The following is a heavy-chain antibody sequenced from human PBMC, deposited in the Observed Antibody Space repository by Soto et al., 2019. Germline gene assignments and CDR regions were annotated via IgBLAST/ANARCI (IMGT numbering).Heavy chain of an antibody. CDR3: ARLGGGYSSGWAKKQYYFDY. Sequence: SETLSLTCTVSGGSISSSSYYWGWIRQPPGKGLEWIGSIYYSGSTYYNPSLKSRVTISVDTSKNQFSLKLSSVTAADTAVYYCARLGGGYSSGWAKKQYYFDYWGQGTLVTVSS. J-gene: IGHJ4*02. CDR1: GGSISSSSYY. CDR2: IYYSGST. V-gene: IGHV4-39*01. D-gene: IGHD6-19*01.